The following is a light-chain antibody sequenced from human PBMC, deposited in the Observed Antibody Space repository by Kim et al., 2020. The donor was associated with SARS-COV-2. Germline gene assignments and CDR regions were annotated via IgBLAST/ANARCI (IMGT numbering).Light chain of an antibody. CDR3: QVWDSSSDHRV. J-gene: IGLJ3*02. CDR1: NIGSKR. CDR2: YDS. Sequence: APGKTARITCGGDNIGSKRVHWYQQKPGQAPVLVISYDSDRPSGIPERFSGSNSGNTATLTINRVEAGDEADYYCQVWDSSSDHRVFGGGTQLTVL. V-gene: IGLV3-21*04.